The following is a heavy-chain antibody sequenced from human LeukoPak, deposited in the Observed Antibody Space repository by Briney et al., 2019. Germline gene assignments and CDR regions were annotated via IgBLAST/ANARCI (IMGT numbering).Heavy chain of an antibody. D-gene: IGHD3-3*01. CDR2: IYYSGST. CDR3: ARASTIFGHSAY. Sequence: KPSETLSLTCAISGGSISGTPYYWGWIRQPPGKGLEWIGSIYYSGSTYYNPSLKSRLTISVDTSKNQFSLKLSSVTAADTAVYYCARASTIFGHSAYWGRGTLVTVSS. J-gene: IGHJ4*02. V-gene: IGHV4-39*07. CDR1: GGSISGTPYY.